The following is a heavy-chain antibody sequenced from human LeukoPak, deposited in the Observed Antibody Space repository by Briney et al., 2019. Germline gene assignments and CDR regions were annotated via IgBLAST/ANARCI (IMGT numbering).Heavy chain of an antibody. D-gene: IGHD3-3*01. Sequence: GGSLRLSCAASGFTFSGYSMNWVRQAPGKGLEWVSYISSGSSIIYYADSVKGRFTISRDNAKNSLYLQMNSLRAEDTAVHYCARDREWYDYWGQGTQVTVSS. J-gene: IGHJ4*02. CDR1: GFTFSGYS. V-gene: IGHV3-48*04. CDR3: ARDREWYDY. CDR2: ISSGSSII.